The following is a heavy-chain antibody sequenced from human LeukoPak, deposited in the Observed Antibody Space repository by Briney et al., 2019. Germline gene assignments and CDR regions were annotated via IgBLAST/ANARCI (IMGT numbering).Heavy chain of an antibody. J-gene: IGHJ5*02. D-gene: IGHD6-6*01. CDR1: GGSISSYY. CDR3: ARLAYSSPSGFDP. CDR2: IYYSGST. V-gene: IGHV4-59*08. Sequence: SETLSLTCTVSGGSISSYYWSWIRQPPGKGLEWIGYIYYSGSTNYNPSLKSRVTISVDTSKNQFPLKLSSVTAADTAVYYCARLAYSSPSGFDPWGQGTLVTVSS.